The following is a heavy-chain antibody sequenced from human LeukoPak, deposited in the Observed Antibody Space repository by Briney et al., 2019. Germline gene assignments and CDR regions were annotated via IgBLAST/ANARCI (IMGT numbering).Heavy chain of an antibody. J-gene: IGHJ4*02. Sequence: PGGSLRLSCAASGFTFRTYSIHWVRQAPGKGLEWVTVVSADGRTQLHSDSVKGRFTVSRDNSLNTLHLQMNSLKTEDTAVYYCAREFGHNRWYFDYWGQGALVTVSS. CDR1: GFTFRTYS. CDR3: AREFGHNRWYFDY. CDR2: VSADGRTQ. D-gene: IGHD5-24*01. V-gene: IGHV3-30*03.